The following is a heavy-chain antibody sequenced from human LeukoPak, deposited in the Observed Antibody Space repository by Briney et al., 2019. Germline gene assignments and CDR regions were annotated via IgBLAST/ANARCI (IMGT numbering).Heavy chain of an antibody. D-gene: IGHD6-13*01. Sequence: PSETLSLTCTVSGGSLISNNYYWGWIRQPPGKGLEWIGSIYYSGNTHYNPSLKSRVTISVDTSKNQFSLKLSSVTAADTTVYYCARHRDGYISKIDYWGQGTLVTVS. CDR1: GGSLISNNYY. CDR3: ARHRDGYISKIDY. V-gene: IGHV4-39*01. J-gene: IGHJ4*02. CDR2: IYYSGNT.